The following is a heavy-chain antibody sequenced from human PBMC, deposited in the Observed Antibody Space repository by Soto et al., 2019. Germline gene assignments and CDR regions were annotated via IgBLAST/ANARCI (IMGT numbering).Heavy chain of an antibody. J-gene: IGHJ4*02. CDR3: ARNDFWSGYYTGIGDY. CDR1: GGTFSSYA. D-gene: IGHD3-3*01. CDR2: IIPIFGTA. Sequence: SVKVSCTASGGTFSSYAISWVRQAPGQGLEWMGGIIPIFGTANYAQKFQGRVTITADESTSTAYMELSSLRSEDTAVYYRARNDFWSGYYTGIGDYWGQGTLVTVSS. V-gene: IGHV1-69*13.